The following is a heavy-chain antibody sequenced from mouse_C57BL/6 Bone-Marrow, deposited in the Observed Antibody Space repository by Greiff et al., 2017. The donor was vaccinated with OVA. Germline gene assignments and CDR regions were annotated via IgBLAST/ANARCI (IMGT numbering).Heavy chain of an antibody. CDR3: ARAYGPPSYWYFDV. CDR2: ISSGSSTI. V-gene: IGHV5-17*01. D-gene: IGHD1-1*01. J-gene: IGHJ1*03. CDR1: GFTFSDYG. Sequence: VMLVESGGGLVKPGGSLKLSCAASGFTFSDYGMHWVRQAPEKGLEWVAYISSGSSTIYYADTVKGRFTISRDNAKNTLFLQMTSLRSEDTAMYYCARAYGPPSYWYFDVWGTGTTVTVSS.